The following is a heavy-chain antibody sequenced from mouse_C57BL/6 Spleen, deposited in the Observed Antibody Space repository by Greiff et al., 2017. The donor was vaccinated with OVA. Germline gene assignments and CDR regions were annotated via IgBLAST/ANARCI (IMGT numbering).Heavy chain of an antibody. CDR3: ARSGYYYGSSPFAY. D-gene: IGHD1-1*01. CDR1: GYTFTSYW. Sequence: VQLQQPGAELVKPGASVKLSCKASGYTFTSYWMQWVKQRPGQGLEWIGEIDPSDSYTNYNQKFKGKATLTVDTSSSTAYMQLSSLTSEDSAVYYCARSGYYYGSSPFAYWGQGTLVTVSA. J-gene: IGHJ3*01. V-gene: IGHV1-50*01. CDR2: IDPSDSYT.